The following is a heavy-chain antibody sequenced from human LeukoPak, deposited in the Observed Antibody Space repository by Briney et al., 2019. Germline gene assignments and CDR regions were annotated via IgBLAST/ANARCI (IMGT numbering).Heavy chain of an antibody. CDR2: INPNSGGT. CDR3: ARGTAMVDY. CDR1: GYTFTSYD. J-gene: IGHJ4*02. D-gene: IGHD5-18*01. V-gene: IGHV1-2*06. Sequence: ASVKVSCKASGYTFTSYDINWVRQATGQGLEWMGRINPNSGGTNYAQKFQGRVTMTRDTSISTAYMELSRLRSDDTAVYYCARGTAMVDYWGQGTLVTVSS.